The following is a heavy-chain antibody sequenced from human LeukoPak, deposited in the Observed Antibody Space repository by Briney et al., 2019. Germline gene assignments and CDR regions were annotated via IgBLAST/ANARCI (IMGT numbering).Heavy chain of an antibody. V-gene: IGHV1-69*06. Sequence: ASVKVSCKASGCTFSSYAISWVRQAPGQGLEWMGGIIPIFGTANYAQKFQGRVTITADKSTSTDYMELTRLRSEDTAVYYCASGEERGPMQSSGWDPFDYWGQGTLVTVSS. CDR3: ASGEERGPMQSSGWDPFDY. CDR1: GCTFSSYA. CDR2: IIPIFGTA. J-gene: IGHJ4*02. D-gene: IGHD6-19*01.